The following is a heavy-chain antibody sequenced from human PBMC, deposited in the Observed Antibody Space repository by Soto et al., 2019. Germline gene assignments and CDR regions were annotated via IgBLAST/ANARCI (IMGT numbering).Heavy chain of an antibody. CDR2: INSGGSST. CDR1: GFTFSSYW. CDR3: ARGSNHFDY. Sequence: PGGSLRLSCAASGFTFSSYWMYWVRQAPGKGLVWVSRINSGGSSTSYAGSVKGRFTISRDNAKNTLYLQMNSLRAEDTAVYYCARGSNHFDYWGQGTLVTVSS. D-gene: IGHD4-4*01. V-gene: IGHV3-74*01. J-gene: IGHJ4*02.